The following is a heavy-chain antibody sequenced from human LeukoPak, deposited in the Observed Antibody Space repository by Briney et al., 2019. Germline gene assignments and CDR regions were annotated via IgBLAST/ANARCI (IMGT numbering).Heavy chain of an antibody. J-gene: IGHJ4*02. Sequence: PSETLSLTCTVSGGSISSYYWSWIRQPPGKGLEWIGYIYYSGSTNYNPSLKSRVTISVDTSKNQFSLKLSSVTAADTAVYYCARLGANSLYFDYWGQGTLVTVSS. D-gene: IGHD2-21*01. V-gene: IGHV4-59*01. CDR2: IYYSGST. CDR1: GGSISSYY. CDR3: ARLGANSLYFDY.